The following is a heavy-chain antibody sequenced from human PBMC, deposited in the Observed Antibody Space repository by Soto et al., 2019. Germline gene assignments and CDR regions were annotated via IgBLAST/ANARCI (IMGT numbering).Heavy chain of an antibody. D-gene: IGHD3-16*01. Sequence: PGGSLRLSCAASGFTVSSNYMSWVRQAPGKGLEWVSVIYSGGSTYYVDSVKGRFTISRDNAKNSLYLQMNSLRPEDTALYYCTKARLWGGDGYNSYYYNAMDFRGQGSTVTISS. CDR1: GFTVSSNY. CDR3: TKARLWGGDGYNSYYYNAMDF. J-gene: IGHJ6*02. CDR2: IYSGGST. V-gene: IGHV3-53*05.